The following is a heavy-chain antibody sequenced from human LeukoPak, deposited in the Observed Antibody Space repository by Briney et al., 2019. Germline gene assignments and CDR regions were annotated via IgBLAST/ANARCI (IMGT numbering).Heavy chain of an antibody. CDR2: ISGFNGYT. CDR1: GNTFSNYG. J-gene: IGHJ4*02. V-gene: IGHV1-18*01. CDR3: ARDQGYTSEWLDY. D-gene: IGHD6-19*01. Sequence: ASVKVSCKASGNTFSNYGISWVRQAPGQGLEWMGWISGFNGYTRYAQNLQGRVTMTTDTSTSTAYMELRSLISDDTAVYHCARDQGYTSEWLDYWGQGTLVTVSS.